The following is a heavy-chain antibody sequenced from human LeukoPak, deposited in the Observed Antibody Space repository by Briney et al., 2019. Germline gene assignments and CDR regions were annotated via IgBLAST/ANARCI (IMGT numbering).Heavy chain of an antibody. CDR1: GFTFSSYW. Sequence: PGGSLRLSCAASGFTFSSYWMSWVRQAPGKGLEWVANIKQDGSEKYYVDSVKGRFTISRDNAKNSLYLQTNSLRAEDTAVYYCARALDPSLERLLDYWGQGTLVTVSS. CDR3: ARALDPSLERLLDY. J-gene: IGHJ4*02. CDR2: IKQDGSEK. D-gene: IGHD1-26*01. V-gene: IGHV3-7*01.